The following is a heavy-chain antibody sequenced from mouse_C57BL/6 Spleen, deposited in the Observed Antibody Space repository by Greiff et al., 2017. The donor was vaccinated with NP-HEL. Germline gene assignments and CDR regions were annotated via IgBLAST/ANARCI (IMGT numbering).Heavy chain of an antibody. J-gene: IGHJ1*03. CDR2: ISSSSSTI. D-gene: IGHD2-4*01. CDR1: GFTFSDYG. V-gene: IGHV5-17*01. Sequence: EVQLVESGGGLVKPGGSLKLSCAASGFTFSDYGMHWVRQAPEKGLEWVAYISSSSSTIYYADTVKGRFTISRDNAKNTLFLQMTSLRSEDTAMLCCDREDYYEYDHWDVDVWVTGTTVTVSS. CDR3: DREDYYEYDHWDVDV.